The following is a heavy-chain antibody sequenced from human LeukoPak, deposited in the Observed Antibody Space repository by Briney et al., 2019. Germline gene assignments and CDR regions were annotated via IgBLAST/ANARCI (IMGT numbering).Heavy chain of an antibody. CDR3: AKGPNDVIVVVISPFDY. Sequence: GGSLRLSCAASGFTFSSYAMSWVRQAPGKGLEWVSAISGSGGSTYYADSVKGRFTISRDNSKNTLYLQMNSLRAEDTAVYYCAKGPNDVIVVVISPFDYWGQGTLVTVSS. CDR1: GFTFSSYA. CDR2: ISGSGGST. V-gene: IGHV3-23*01. D-gene: IGHD3-22*01. J-gene: IGHJ4*02.